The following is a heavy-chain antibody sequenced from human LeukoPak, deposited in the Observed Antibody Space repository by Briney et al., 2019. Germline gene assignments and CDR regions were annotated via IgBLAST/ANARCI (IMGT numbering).Heavy chain of an antibody. CDR2: LRYDGSNK. Sequence: GGSLILSCGASGFTFRSYGMHWVRQAPGKGLEWVAFLRYDGSNKDYADSVKGRFTISRDNSKNTLDLEMNSLRAEDTAVYYCAKDASNLVAATAIDSWGQGTLVTVSS. CDR1: GFTFRSYG. J-gene: IGHJ4*02. D-gene: IGHD2-15*01. V-gene: IGHV3-30*02. CDR3: AKDASNLVAATAIDS.